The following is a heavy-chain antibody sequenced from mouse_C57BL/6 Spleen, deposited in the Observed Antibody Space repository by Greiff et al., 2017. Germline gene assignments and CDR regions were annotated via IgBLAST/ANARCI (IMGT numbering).Heavy chain of an antibody. D-gene: IGHD2-1*01. CDR2: IWSGGST. CDR3: YKLLMDCTMDY. V-gene: IGHV2-4*01. Sequence: QVQLQQSGPGLVQPSQSLSLTCTVSGFSLTSYGVHWVRQPPGKGLEWLGEIWSGGSTDYNAAFISRLSNSKDNSKNQVCITMNSLQADDTAIYYCYKLLMDCTMDYWGQGTSVTVSS. J-gene: IGHJ4*01. CDR1: GFSLTSYG.